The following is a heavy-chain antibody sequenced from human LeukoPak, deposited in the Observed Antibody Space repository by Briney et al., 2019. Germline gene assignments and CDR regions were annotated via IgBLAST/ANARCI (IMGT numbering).Heavy chain of an antibody. J-gene: IGHJ4*02. V-gene: IGHV6-1*01. CDR1: GDTVSSNSAA. Sequence: SQTLSLTCALSGDTVSSNSAAWNWIRQSPSRGLEWLGTTFYRSKWYNEYAVSVKSRITISPDTSKNQFSLQLNSVTPEDTAVYYCAGGNFYFDSWGQGTLVTVSS. CDR3: AGGNFYFDS. CDR2: TFYRSKWYN. D-gene: IGHD3-16*01.